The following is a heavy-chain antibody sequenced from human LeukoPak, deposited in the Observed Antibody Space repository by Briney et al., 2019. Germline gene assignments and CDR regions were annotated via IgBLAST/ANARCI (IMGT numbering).Heavy chain of an antibody. D-gene: IGHD6-19*01. CDR2: IKQDGSEK. CDR3: AKEQRDSSGWFQRRDYYYYYYMDV. J-gene: IGHJ6*03. V-gene: IGHV3-7*01. Sequence: GGSLRLSCAASGFTFSSYWMSWVRQAPGKGLEWVANIKQDGSEKYYVDSVKGRFTISRDNAKNSLYLQMNSLRAEDTAVYYCAKEQRDSSGWFQRRDYYYYYYMDVWGKGTTVTVSS. CDR1: GFTFSSYW.